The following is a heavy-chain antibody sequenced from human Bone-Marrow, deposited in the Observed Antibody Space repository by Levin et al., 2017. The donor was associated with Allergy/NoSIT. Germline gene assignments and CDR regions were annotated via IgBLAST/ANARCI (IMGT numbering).Heavy chain of an antibody. CDR3: ARGGYEDAFDI. D-gene: IGHD5-18*01. CDR1: GSTVDRPF. CDR2: IYGGGGP. Sequence: GESLKISCAVSGSTVDRPFMSWVRQAPGKGLEWVSIIYGGGGPYYADSVRGRFTISRDNSKNTLHLQMDSLRPEDTAVYYCARGGYEDAFDIWGQGTKVTVSS. V-gene: IGHV3-53*01. J-gene: IGHJ3*02.